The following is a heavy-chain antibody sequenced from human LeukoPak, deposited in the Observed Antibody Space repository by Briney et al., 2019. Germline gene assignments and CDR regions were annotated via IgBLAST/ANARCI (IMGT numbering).Heavy chain of an antibody. V-gene: IGHV3-74*01. Sequence: GGSLRLSCAASGFTFSSYSMHWVRQVPGKGLVWVSRINSDGSSTSYADSVKGRFTISRDNSKNTLYVQMNSLRAEDTAVYYCSTGSGHAFDIWGRGTMVTVSS. J-gene: IGHJ3*02. D-gene: IGHD3-10*01. CDR1: GFTFSSYS. CDR3: STGSGHAFDI. CDR2: INSDGSST.